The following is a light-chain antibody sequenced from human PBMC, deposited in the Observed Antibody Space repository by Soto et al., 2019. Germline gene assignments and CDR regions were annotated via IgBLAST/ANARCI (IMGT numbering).Light chain of an antibody. V-gene: IGKV1-5*03. Sequence: DIQMTQSPSTLSESVGDRVTITCRASQSISSWLAWYQQKPGKAPKLLIYKASSLETGVPSRFSGSGSVTEFTLTLSSLQPDDFATYYCQQSGTFGQGTKVEIK. J-gene: IGKJ1*01. CDR3: QQSGT. CDR1: QSISSW. CDR2: KAS.